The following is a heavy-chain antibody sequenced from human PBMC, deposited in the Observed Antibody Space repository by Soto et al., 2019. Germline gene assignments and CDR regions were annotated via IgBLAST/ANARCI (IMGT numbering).Heavy chain of an antibody. CDR1: GFTFSSYA. J-gene: IGHJ1*01. CDR2: IRSKVYGGTR. D-gene: IGHD3-3*01. CDR3: TRQGDDFWGYSDS. Sequence: PGGSLRLSCEASGFTFSSYAMSWVRQAPGKGLEWVGPIRSKVYGGTREYAASVKGRFTISRDDSNSIAYLQMNSLKTEDTAMYFCTRQGDDFWGYSDSWGQGTLVTVSS. V-gene: IGHV3-49*04.